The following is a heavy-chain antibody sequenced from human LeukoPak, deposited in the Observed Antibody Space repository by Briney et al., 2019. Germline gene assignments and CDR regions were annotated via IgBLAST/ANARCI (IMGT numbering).Heavy chain of an antibody. D-gene: IGHD2-15*01. CDR1: GYTFTSYG. J-gene: IGHJ5*02. CDR3: ARDGSVVVAATRGVRFDP. Sequence: ASVKVSCKASGYTFTSYGISWVRQAPGRGLEWMGWISAYNGNTNYAQKLQGRVTMTTDTSTSTAYMELRSLRSDDTAVYYCARDGSVVVAATRGVRFDPWGQGTLVTVSS. V-gene: IGHV1-18*01. CDR2: ISAYNGNT.